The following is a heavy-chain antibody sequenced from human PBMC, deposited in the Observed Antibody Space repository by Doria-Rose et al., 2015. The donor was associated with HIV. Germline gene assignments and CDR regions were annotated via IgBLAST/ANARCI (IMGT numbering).Heavy chain of an antibody. J-gene: IGHJ4*02. CDR1: GVSLSSPGMG. V-gene: IGHV2-26*01. CDR2: IFSDDER. Sequence: QVTLKESGPVLVKPTETLTLTCTVSGVSLSSPGMGVSWIRQPPGKALEWLGNIFSDDERSYKTSLKSRLTIYRGTSESQVVLTMTDMDPVDTATYYCARIKSSRWYHKYYFDFWGQGTLVIVSA. CDR3: ARIKSSRWYHKYYFDF. D-gene: IGHD6-13*01.